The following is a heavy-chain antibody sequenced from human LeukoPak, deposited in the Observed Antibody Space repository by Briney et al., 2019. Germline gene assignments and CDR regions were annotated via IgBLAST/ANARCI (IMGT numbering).Heavy chain of an antibody. CDR1: GFTFDDYG. D-gene: IGHD5-18*01. CDR3: ATYRQVMLPFEA. J-gene: IGHJ5*02. V-gene: IGHV3-23*01. Sequence: GGSLRLSCAASGFTFDDYGTSRVRQPPGKGLEWVSSTFQGGGEIHYADSVRGRFTISRDNSRSTLFLQMNSLRGEDTAIYYCATYRQVMLPFEAWGQGTLVTVSS. CDR2: TFQGGGEI.